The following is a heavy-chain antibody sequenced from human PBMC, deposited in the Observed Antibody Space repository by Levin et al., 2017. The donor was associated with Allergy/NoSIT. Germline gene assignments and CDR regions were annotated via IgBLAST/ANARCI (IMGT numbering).Heavy chain of an antibody. Sequence: LSLTCAASGFTFSHYTMHWVRPTPGKGLEWVAVISGDGGTKYYADSVKGRFTISRDNSKNTLDLQMNTLRAEDTAVFYCTRSMTSGNGDYLFNAVDIWGQGTKVTVSS. J-gene: IGHJ3*02. CDR3: TRSMTSGNGDYLFNAVDI. D-gene: IGHD4-17*01. CDR2: ISGDGGTK. V-gene: IGHV3-30-3*01. CDR1: GFTFSHYT.